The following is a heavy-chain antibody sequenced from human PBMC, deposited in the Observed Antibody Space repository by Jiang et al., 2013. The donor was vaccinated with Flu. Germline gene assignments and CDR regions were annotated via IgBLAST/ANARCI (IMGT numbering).Heavy chain of an antibody. CDR3: ARDRVDTVVVVAATSYYYYGMDV. Sequence: GTFSSYAISWVRQAPGQGLEWMGGIIPIFGTANYAQKFQGRVTITADKSTSTAYMELSSLRSEDTAVYYCARDRVDTVVVVAATSYYYYGMDVWGQGTTVTVSS. J-gene: IGHJ6*02. V-gene: IGHV1-69*06. D-gene: IGHD2-15*01. CDR2: IIPIFGTA. CDR1: GTFSSYA.